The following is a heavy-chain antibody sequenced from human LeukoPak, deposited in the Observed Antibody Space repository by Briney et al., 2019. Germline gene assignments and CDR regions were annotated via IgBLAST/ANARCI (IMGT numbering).Heavy chain of an antibody. CDR1: GGSINYYY. J-gene: IGHJ4*02. D-gene: IGHD7-27*01. CDR3: ARETPGAGHLDY. CDR2: IYYSGGT. Sequence: ASETLSLTCTVSGGSINYYYWMWIRQPPGKGLEWIGYIYYSGGTHYNPSLKSRVTMLVDTSKNQFSLKLTAVTAADTAVYYCARETPGAGHLDYWGQGSLVTVSS. V-gene: IGHV4-59*01.